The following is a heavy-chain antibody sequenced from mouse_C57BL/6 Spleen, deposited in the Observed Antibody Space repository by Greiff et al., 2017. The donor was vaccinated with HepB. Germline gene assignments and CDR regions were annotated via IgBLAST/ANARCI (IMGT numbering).Heavy chain of an antibody. CDR2: ISDGGSYT. J-gene: IGHJ1*03. CDR1: GFTFSSYA. D-gene: IGHD2-4*01. CDR3: ARGERLRRSYWYCDV. V-gene: IGHV5-4*03. Sequence: EVNLVESGGGLVKPGGSLKLSCAASGFTFSSYAMSWVRQTPEKRLEWVATISDGGSYTYYPDNVKGRFTISRDNAKNNLYLQMSHLKSEDTAMYYCARGERLRRSYWYCDVWGTGTTVTVSS.